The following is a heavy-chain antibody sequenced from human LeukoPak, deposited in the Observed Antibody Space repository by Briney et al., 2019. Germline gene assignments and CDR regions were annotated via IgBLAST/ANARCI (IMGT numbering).Heavy chain of an antibody. Sequence: GGSLRLSCAASGFTFSSYAMSWVRQAPGKGLEWVSAISGSGGSTYYADSVKGRFTLSRDISNNTLYLHMHSLRGEDTAVYFCARAIGVVDCGTQTCYPYHFDKWGRGTLVTVSS. CDR1: GFTFSSYA. J-gene: IGHJ4*02. V-gene: IGHV3-23*01. CDR3: ARAIGVVDCGTQTCYPYHFDK. CDR2: ISGSGGST. D-gene: IGHD2-21*01.